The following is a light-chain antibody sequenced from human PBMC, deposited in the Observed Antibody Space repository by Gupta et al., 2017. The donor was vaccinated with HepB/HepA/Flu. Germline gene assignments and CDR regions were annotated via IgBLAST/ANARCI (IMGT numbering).Light chain of an antibody. V-gene: IGKV1-39*01. Sequence: DIQMTQSPSSLSASVGDRVTITCRASQSIGRYLNWYQQKSGKAPKLLIYVASNLQSGVPSRFSGSGYGTDFTLTISRRQPEDFANYYCQQRDSTLWTFGQGTLVEIK. CDR2: VAS. J-gene: IGKJ1*01. CDR3: QQRDSTLWT. CDR1: QSIGRY.